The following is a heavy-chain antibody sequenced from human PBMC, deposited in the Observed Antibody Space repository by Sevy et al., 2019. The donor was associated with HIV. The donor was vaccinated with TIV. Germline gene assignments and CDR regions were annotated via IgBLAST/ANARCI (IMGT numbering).Heavy chain of an antibody. J-gene: IGHJ1*01. CDR1: GVSISSGDYY. Sequence: SETLSLTCTVSGVSISSGDYYWSWIRQPPGKGLERIGYIYYSGSTYYNPSLKSRVTISVDTSKNQYSLKLSSVTAADTDGYDCARSSNLGVLGAFKHWGQGTLVTVSS. V-gene: IGHV4-30-4*01. CDR2: IYYSGST. CDR3: ARSSNLGVLGAFKH. D-gene: IGHD2-8*02.